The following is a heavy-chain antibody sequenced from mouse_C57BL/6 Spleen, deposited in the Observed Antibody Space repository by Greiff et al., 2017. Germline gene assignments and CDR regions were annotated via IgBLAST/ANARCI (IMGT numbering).Heavy chain of an antibody. CDR1: GYTFTSYG. D-gene: IGHD3-2*02. J-gene: IGHJ4*01. CDR2: IYPRSGNT. Sequence: QVQLQQSGAELARPGASVKLSCKASGYTFTSYGISWVKQRTGQGLEWIGEIYPRSGNTYYNEKFKGKATLSADKSSSTAYMELRSLTSEDSAVYFCARCLDSSGYYYAMGYWGQGTSVTVSS. V-gene: IGHV1-81*01. CDR3: ARCLDSSGYYYAMGY.